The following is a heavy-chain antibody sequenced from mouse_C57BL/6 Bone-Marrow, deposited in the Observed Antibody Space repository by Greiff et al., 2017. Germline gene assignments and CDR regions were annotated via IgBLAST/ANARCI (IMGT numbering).Heavy chain of an antibody. CDR2: IDPSDSYP. J-gene: IGHJ1*03. Sequence: QVQLQQPGAELVKPGASVKLSCKASGYTFTSYWMQWVKQRPGQGLEWIGEIDPSDSYPNYNQKFKGKATLTVDTSSSTAYMQLSSLTSEDSAVYYCARESNWDVYWYFDVWGTGTTVTVSS. CDR1: GYTFTSYW. D-gene: IGHD4-1*01. V-gene: IGHV1-50*01. CDR3: ARESNWDVYWYFDV.